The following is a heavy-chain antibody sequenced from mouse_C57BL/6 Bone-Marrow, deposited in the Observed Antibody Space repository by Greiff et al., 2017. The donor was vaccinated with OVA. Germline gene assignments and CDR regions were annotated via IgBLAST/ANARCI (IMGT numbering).Heavy chain of an antibody. J-gene: IGHJ4*01. V-gene: IGHV1-82*01. CDR1: GYAFSSSW. CDR2: IYPGDGDT. Sequence: VKVVESGPELVKPGASVKISCKASGYAFSSSWMNWVKQRPGKGLEWIGRIYPGDGDTNYNGKFKGKATLTADKSSSTAYMQLSSLTSEDSAVYFCARGGKDYSMDYWGQGTSVTVSS. CDR3: ARGGKDYSMDY.